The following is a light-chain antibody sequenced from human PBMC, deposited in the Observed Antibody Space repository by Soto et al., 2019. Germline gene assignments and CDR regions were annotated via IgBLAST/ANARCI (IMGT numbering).Light chain of an antibody. V-gene: IGLV2-14*01. CDR3: SSFRSSSTLPYV. CDR1: GSDVGGYDY. J-gene: IGLJ1*01. CDR2: EVT. Sequence: QSALTQPASVSGSPGQSITISCTGTGSDVGGYDYVSWYQQYPGKAPKLIIYEVTNRPSGVSNRFSGSKPGNTASLSISGLRAEDEADYYCSSFRSSSTLPYVFGTGTKVTVL.